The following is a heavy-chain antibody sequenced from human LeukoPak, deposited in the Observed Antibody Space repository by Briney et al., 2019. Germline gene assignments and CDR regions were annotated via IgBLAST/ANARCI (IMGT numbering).Heavy chain of an antibody. D-gene: IGHD3-10*01. V-gene: IGHV4-31*03. J-gene: IGHJ4*02. Sequence: PSQTLSLTCTVSGGSISSGGYYWSWIRQHPGKGLEWIGYIYYSGSTYYNPSLKSRVTISVDTSKNQFSLKLSSVTAADTAVYYCARGRQRVPWFGESGEGRFDYWGQGTLVTVSS. CDR3: ARGRQRVPWFGESGEGRFDY. CDR2: IYYSGST. CDR1: GGSISSGGYY.